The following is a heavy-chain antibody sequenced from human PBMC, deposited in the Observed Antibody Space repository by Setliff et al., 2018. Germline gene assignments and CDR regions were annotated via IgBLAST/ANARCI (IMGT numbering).Heavy chain of an antibody. D-gene: IGHD3-3*01. J-gene: IGHJ4*02. Sequence: APVKVSCKASGYTFTSYDINWVRQATGQGLEWMGWMNPNSGNTGYAQKFQGRVTMTRNTSISTAYMDLSSLRFEDTAVYYCARAQSWSGGPYYFDNWGQGTLVTVSS. CDR3: ARAQSWSGGPYYFDN. V-gene: IGHV1-8*02. CDR1: GYTFTSYD. CDR2: MNPNSGNT.